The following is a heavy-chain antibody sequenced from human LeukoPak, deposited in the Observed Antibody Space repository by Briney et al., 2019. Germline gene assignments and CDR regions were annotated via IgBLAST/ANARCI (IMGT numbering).Heavy chain of an antibody. V-gene: IGHV4-4*07. Sequence: SXTLSLTCTVSGGSISSYYWSWIRQPAGKGMEWIGRMYTSGSTNYNTSLKSRVTMSVDTSKNQFSLKLSSVTAADTAVYYCARDGSHGYSSSFYYYYYYMDVWGKGTTVTVSS. CDR2: MYTSGST. CDR3: ARDGSHGYSSSFYYYYYYMDV. D-gene: IGHD6-13*01. J-gene: IGHJ6*03. CDR1: GGSISSYY.